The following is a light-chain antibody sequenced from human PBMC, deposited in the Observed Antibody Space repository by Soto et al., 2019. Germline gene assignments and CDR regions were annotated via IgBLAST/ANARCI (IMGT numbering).Light chain of an antibody. CDR3: QSYDSSQSAL. Sequence: QSVLTQPPSVSGAPGQRVTISCTGSSSNIGAGYDVHWYQQLPGTAPKLLIYGNSNRPSGVPDRFSGSKSGTPASLAITGLQAEDEADYYCQSYDSSQSALFGGGTKLTVL. V-gene: IGLV1-40*01. J-gene: IGLJ3*02. CDR2: GNS. CDR1: SSNIGAGYD.